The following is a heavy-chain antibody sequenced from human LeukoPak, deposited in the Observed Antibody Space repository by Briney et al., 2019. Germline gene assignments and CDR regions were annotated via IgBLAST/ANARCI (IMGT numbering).Heavy chain of an antibody. CDR1: GFTFSDYY. V-gene: IGHV3-11*01. J-gene: IGHJ3*02. CDR2: ISSSGSTI. CDR3: ARVRAKYYDILTGYDYAFDI. D-gene: IGHD3-9*01. Sequence: PGGSLRLSCAASGFTFSDYYMSWIRQAPGKGLEGVSYISSSGSTIYYADSVKGRFTISRDNAKNSLYLQMNSLRAEDTAVYYCARVRAKYYDILTGYDYAFDIWGQGTMVTVSS.